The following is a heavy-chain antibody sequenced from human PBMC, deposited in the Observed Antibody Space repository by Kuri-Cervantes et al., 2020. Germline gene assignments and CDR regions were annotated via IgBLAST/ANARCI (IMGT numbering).Heavy chain of an antibody. Sequence: GESLKISCAASGFILSSYWMSWVRQAPGKGLQWVASIKEDGSQKYYVDSVKGRFTISRDNAKNSLYLQMNSLRAEDTAVYYCARDSGTSSFYRMDVWGKGTTVTVSS. CDR2: IKEDGSQK. CDR1: GFILSSYW. J-gene: IGHJ6*03. D-gene: IGHD2-2*01. V-gene: IGHV3-7*01. CDR3: ARDSGTSSFYRMDV.